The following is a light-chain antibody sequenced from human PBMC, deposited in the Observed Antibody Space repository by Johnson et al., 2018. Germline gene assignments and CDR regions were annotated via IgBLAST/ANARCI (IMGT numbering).Light chain of an antibody. V-gene: IGLV1-51*02. CDR2: ENN. CDR1: SSNIGNNY. J-gene: IGLJ1*01. Sequence: QSVLTQPPSVSAAPGQKVTISCSGSSSNIGNNYVSWYQQLPGTAPKLLIYENNKRPSGIPDRFSGPRSGTSATLGITGPHTGDAADYSCGTWDSSLGAGKVFGTGTKVTVL. CDR3: GTWDSSLGAGKV.